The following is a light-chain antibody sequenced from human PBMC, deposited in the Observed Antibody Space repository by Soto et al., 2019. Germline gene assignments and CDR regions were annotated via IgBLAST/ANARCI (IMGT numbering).Light chain of an antibody. J-gene: IGLJ2*01. CDR2: SDN. V-gene: IGLV1-44*01. Sequence: QSVLTQPPSASGTPGQRVTISCSGSSSNIGSYTVNWYQQLPGTAPKLLIYSDNQRPSGVPDRFSGSKSGTSASLAISGLQPEDEADYYCAAWDDSLNGLFGGGTKLTVL. CDR1: SSNIGSYT. CDR3: AAWDDSLNGL.